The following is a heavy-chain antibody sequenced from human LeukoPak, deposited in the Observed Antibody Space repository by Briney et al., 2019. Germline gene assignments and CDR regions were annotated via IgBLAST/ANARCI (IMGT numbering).Heavy chain of an antibody. CDR3: AKDSTLDYYDISGYTSYFDY. Sequence: PGGSLRLSCAASEFTFSSYAMSWVRQAPGKGLEWVSAISGSGGSTYYADSVKGWFTISRDNSKNTLYLQMNSLRAEDTAVYYCAKDSTLDYYDISGYTSYFDYWGQGTLVTVSS. J-gene: IGHJ4*02. CDR1: EFTFSSYA. CDR2: ISGSGGST. D-gene: IGHD3-22*01. V-gene: IGHV3-23*01.